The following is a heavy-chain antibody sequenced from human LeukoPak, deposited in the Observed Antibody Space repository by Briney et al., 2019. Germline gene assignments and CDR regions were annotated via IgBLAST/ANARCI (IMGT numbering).Heavy chain of an antibody. Sequence: ASVKVSSKASGYTFTGYYMHWVRQAPGQGLEWMGWINPSSGGTNYAQKFQGRVTMARDTSISTAYMELSRLRSDDTAVYYCARAVFRPAAVDYRGQGTLVTVSS. V-gene: IGHV1-2*02. D-gene: IGHD2-2*01. CDR2: INPSSGGT. J-gene: IGHJ4*02. CDR1: GYTFTGYY. CDR3: ARAVFRPAAVDY.